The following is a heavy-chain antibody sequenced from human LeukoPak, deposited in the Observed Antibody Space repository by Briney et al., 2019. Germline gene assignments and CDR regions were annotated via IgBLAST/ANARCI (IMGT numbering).Heavy chain of an antibody. CDR2: MIPILGIA. CDR1: GGTFSSYA. J-gene: IGHJ6*02. D-gene: IGHD3-10*01. CDR3: ARVQYYYGSGSSPRGYYYYGMDV. V-gene: IGHV1-69*04. Sequence: ASVKVSCKASGGTFSSYAISWVRQAPGQGLEWMGRMIPILGIANYAQKFQGRVTITADKSTSTAYMELSSLRSEDTAVYYCARVQYYYGSGSSPRGYYYYGMDVWGHGTTVTVSS.